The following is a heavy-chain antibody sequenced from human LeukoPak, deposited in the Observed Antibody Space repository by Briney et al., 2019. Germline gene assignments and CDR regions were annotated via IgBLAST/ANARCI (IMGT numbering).Heavy chain of an antibody. CDR3: AGGSSWYRGIDY. D-gene: IGHD6-13*01. CDR2: IWYDGSNK. J-gene: IGHJ4*02. V-gene: IGHV3-33*08. CDR1: GFTFSSYS. Sequence: GGSLRLSCAASGFTFSSYSMNWVRQAPGKGLEWVAVIWYDGSNKYYADSVKGRFTISRDNSKNTLFLQMNSLRAEDTAVYYCAGGSSWYRGIDYWGQGTLVTVSS.